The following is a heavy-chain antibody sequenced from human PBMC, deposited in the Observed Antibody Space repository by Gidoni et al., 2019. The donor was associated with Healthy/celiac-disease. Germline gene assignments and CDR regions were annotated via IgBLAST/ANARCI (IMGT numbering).Heavy chain of an antibody. CDR2: INHSGST. J-gene: IGHJ2*01. Sequence: QVQLQQWGAGLLKPSETLSLTCAVYGGSFSGYYWSWIRQPPGKGLEWIGEINHSGSTNYNPSLKSRVTISVDTSKNQFSLKLSSVTAADTAVYYCARRSHGSGWPRARYFDLWGRGTLVTVSS. CDR1: GGSFSGYY. D-gene: IGHD6-19*01. CDR3: ARRSHGSGWPRARYFDL. V-gene: IGHV4-34*01.